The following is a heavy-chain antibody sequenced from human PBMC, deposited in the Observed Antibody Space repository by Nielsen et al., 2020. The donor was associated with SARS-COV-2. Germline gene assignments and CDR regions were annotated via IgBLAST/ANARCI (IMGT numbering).Heavy chain of an antibody. V-gene: IGHV3-53*01. CDR1: GFTVSNHY. CDR2: IYAGGST. D-gene: IGHD1-26*01. CDR3: ARDAIVLPAFDI. Sequence: GESLKISCAASGFTVSNHYFTWVRQAPGKSLEWVAVIYAGGSTYVADSVKGRFTISRDNSKNTLYLQMNSLRAEDTAVYYCARDAIVLPAFDIWGQGTMVTVSS. J-gene: IGHJ3*02.